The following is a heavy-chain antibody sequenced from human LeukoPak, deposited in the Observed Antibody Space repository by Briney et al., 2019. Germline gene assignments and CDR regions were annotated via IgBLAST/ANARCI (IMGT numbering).Heavy chain of an antibody. V-gene: IGHV4-4*02. CDR3: ARVSKNRYYYDSSGYYGYYYYGMDV. CDR1: GGSISSSNW. CDR2: IYHSGST. D-gene: IGHD3-22*01. J-gene: IGHJ6*02. Sequence: SGTLSLTCAVSGGSISSSNWWSWVRQPPGKGLEWIGEIYHSGSTNYNPSLKSRVTISVDKSKNQFSLKLSSVTAADTAVYYCARVSKNRYYYDSSGYYGYYYYGMDVWGQGTTVTVSS.